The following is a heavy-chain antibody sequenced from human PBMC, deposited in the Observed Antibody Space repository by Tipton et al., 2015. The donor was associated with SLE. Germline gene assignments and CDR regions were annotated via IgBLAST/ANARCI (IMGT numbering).Heavy chain of an antibody. CDR2: IFYSGST. V-gene: IGHV4-59*11. D-gene: IGHD4-17*01. CDR1: GGSLSSHY. CDR3: ARTTVTTKAFDI. J-gene: IGHJ3*02. Sequence: TLSLTCTVSGGSLSSHYWSWIRQPPGMGLEWIGDIFYSGSTNYNPSLKRRVTISVDTSKNQFSLKLSSVTAADTAVYYCARTTVTTKAFDIWGQGTMVTVSS.